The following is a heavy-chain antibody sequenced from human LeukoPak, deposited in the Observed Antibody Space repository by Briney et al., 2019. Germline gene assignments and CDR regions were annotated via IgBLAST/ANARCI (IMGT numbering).Heavy chain of an antibody. CDR2: IYHSGST. CDR1: GGSISSYY. Sequence: SETLSLTCTVSGGSISSYYWSWIRQPPGKGLEWIGEIYHSGSTNYNPSLKSRVTISVDKSKNQFSLKLSSVTAADTAVYYCARRGTRLWPFDYWGQGTLVTVSS. J-gene: IGHJ4*02. V-gene: IGHV4-59*12. D-gene: IGHD2-2*01. CDR3: ARRGTRLWPFDY.